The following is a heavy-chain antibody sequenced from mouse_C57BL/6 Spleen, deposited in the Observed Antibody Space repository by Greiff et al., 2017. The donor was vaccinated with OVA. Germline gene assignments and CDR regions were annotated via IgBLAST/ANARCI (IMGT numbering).Heavy chain of an antibody. J-gene: IGHJ3*01. V-gene: IGHV5-4*03. D-gene: IGHD2-4*01. Sequence: EVKLVESGGGLVKPGGSLKLSCAASGFTFSSYAMSWVRQTPEKRLEWVATISDGGSYTYYPDNVKGRFTISRDNAKNNLYLQMSHLKSEDTAMYYCASEGDYDYDRFACWGQGTLVTASA. CDR3: ASEGDYDYDRFAC. CDR1: GFTFSSYA. CDR2: ISDGGSYT.